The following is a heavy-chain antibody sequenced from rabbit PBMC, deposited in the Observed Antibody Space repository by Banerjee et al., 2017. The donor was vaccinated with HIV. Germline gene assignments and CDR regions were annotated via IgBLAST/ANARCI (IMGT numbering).Heavy chain of an antibody. CDR1: GFSFSGSYW. V-gene: IGHV1S45*01. Sequence: QEQLVESGGGLVQPEGSLTLTCTASGFSFSGSYWICWVRQAPGKGLEWIACIYAGTSGTTGYASCAKGRFTISKTSSTVTLQMTSLTAADTATYFCARLYYDIGYFDLWGPGTLVTVS. J-gene: IGHJ4*01. CDR2: IYAGTSGTT. D-gene: IGHD1-1*01. CDR3: ARLYYDIGYFDL.